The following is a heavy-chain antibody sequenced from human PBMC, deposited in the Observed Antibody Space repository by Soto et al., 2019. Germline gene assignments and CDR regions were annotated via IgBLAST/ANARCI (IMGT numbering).Heavy chain of an antibody. V-gene: IGHV3-33*05. J-gene: IGHJ3*02. Sequence: QEQLVESGGGVVQPGRSLRLSCAASGFTFSRYGMHWVRQAPGKGLEWVAVIPDDGTYQYYTDSVKDRFTISRDNSKGTLYLQMNYLRAEDTAVYYCVRDDDRDANGFDILGQGTLVTVSS. CDR2: IPDDGTYQ. D-gene: IGHD3-10*02. CDR1: GFTFSRYG. CDR3: VRDDDRDANGFDI.